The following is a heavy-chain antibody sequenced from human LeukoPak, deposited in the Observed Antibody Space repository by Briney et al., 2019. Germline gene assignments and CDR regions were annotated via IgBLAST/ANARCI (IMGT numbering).Heavy chain of an antibody. CDR1: GGSFSGYY. Sequence: SETLSLTCAVYGGSFSGYYWSWIRQPPGKGLEWIGYIYYSGSTYYNPSLKSRVTISVDTSKNQFSLKLSSVTAADTAVYYCARGGGLYYYYGMDVWGQGTTVTVSS. D-gene: IGHD2-15*01. CDR2: IYYSGST. J-gene: IGHJ6*02. V-gene: IGHV4-30-4*08. CDR3: ARGGGLYYYYGMDV.